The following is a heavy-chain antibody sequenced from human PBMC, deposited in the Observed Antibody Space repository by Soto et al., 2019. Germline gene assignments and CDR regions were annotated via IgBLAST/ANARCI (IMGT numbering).Heavy chain of an antibody. CDR2: IKSDGSST. CDR1: GFTFSSYS. CDR3: ARSDWFDP. Sequence: EVQLVESGGGLVQPGGSLRLSCAASGFTFSSYSMNWVRQAPGKGLEWVSRIKSDGSSTSYADSVKGRFTISRDNAKNTLYLQMNSLRVEDTAVYYCARSDWFDPWGQGTLVTVSS. V-gene: IGHV3-74*02. J-gene: IGHJ5*02.